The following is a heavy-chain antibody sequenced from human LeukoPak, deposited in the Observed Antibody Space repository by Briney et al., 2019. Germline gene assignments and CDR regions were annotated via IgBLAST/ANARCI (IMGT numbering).Heavy chain of an antibody. D-gene: IGHD5-12*01. CDR2: ISLDGSLQ. J-gene: IGHJ4*02. Sequence: GGSLRLSCAASGFSFSTYGMHWVRQTPGKGLEWLAVISLDGSLQFYADSVKGRFIISRDNFKNTLYLQMNSLRPEDTAVYYCAKCPILRGFDYYFDNWGQGTLVTVSS. V-gene: IGHV3-30*18. CDR3: AKCPILRGFDYYFDN. CDR1: GFSFSTYG.